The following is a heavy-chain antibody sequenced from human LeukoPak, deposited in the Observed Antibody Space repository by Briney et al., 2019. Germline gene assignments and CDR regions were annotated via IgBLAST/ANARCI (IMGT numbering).Heavy chain of an antibody. CDR1: GVSFSSYY. D-gene: IGHD5-12*01. CDR2: IYYSGST. Sequence: SGTLCLTCAVSGVSFSSYYWGWIRQPPGKGLEWIGDIYYSGSTNYNPSLKSRVTTSVDTYENNFSLKLSSVTAADKAVYYCARDREDIVATHYDYYMDVWGKGTTVTVSS. J-gene: IGHJ6*03. V-gene: IGHV4-59*12. CDR3: ARDREDIVATHYDYYMDV.